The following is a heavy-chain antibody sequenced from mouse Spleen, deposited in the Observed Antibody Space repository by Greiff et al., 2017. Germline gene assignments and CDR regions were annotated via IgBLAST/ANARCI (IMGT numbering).Heavy chain of an antibody. V-gene: IGHV1-22*01. Sequence: EVQGVESGPELVKPGASVKMSCKASGYTFTDYNMHWVKQSHGKSLEWIGYINPNNGGTSYNQKFKGKATLTVNKSSSTAYMELRSLTSEDSAVYYCATDGYQFAYWGQGTLVTVSA. CDR3: ATDGYQFAY. D-gene: IGHD2-3*01. CDR2: INPNNGGT. J-gene: IGHJ3*01. CDR1: GYTFTDYN.